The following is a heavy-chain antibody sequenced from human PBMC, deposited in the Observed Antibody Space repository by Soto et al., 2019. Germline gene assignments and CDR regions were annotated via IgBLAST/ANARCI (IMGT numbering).Heavy chain of an antibody. D-gene: IGHD5-12*01. V-gene: IGHV3-11*04. CDR3: ARVKPEWSGYDSNAFDI. CDR1: GFTFSDYY. Sequence: PGVSLRLSCAASGFTFSDYYMSWIRQAPGKGLEWVSYISSSGSTIYYADSVKGRFTISRDNSKNTLYLQMNSLRAEDTAVYYCARVKPEWSGYDSNAFDIWGQGTMVTVSS. J-gene: IGHJ3*02. CDR2: ISSSGSTI.